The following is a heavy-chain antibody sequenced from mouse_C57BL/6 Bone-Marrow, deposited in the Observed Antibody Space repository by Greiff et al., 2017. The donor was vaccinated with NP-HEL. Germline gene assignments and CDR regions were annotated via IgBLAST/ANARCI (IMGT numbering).Heavy chain of an antibody. J-gene: IGHJ1*03. V-gene: IGHV1-20*01. Sequence: EVKLMESGPELVKPGDSVKISCKASGYSFTGYFMNWVMQSHGKSLEWIGRINPYNGDTFYNQKFKGKATLTVDKSSSTAHMELRSLTSEDSAVYYCARRGYGYDVGWYFDVWGTGTTVTVSS. CDR1: GYSFTGYF. D-gene: IGHD2-2*01. CDR2: INPYNGDT. CDR3: ARRGYGYDVGWYFDV.